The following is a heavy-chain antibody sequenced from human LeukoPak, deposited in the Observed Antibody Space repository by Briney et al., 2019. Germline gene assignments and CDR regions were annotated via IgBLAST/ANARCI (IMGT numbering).Heavy chain of an antibody. CDR3: ARDPNLHQMEPISDAFDI. J-gene: IGHJ3*02. V-gene: IGHV1-69*05. CDR2: IIPIFGTA. Sequence: SVKVSCKASGGTFSSYAISWVRQAPGQGLEWMGRIIPIFGTANYAQKFQGRVTITTDESTSTAYMELSSLRSEDTAVYYCARDPNLHQMEPISDAFDIWGQGTMVTVSS. D-gene: IGHD5-24*01. CDR1: GGTFSSYA.